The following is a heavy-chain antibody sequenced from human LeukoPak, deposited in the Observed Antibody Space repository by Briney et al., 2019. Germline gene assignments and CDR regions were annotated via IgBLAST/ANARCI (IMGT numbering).Heavy chain of an antibody. Sequence: ASVKVSCKVSGYTLTELSMHWVRQAPGKGLEWMGGFDPEDGETIYAQKFQGRVTMTGDTSTDTAYMELSSLRSEDTAVYYCATDQQLERRTYGFDYWGQGTLVTVSS. D-gene: IGHD1-1*01. J-gene: IGHJ4*02. CDR2: FDPEDGET. CDR1: GYTLTELS. CDR3: ATDQQLERRTYGFDY. V-gene: IGHV1-24*01.